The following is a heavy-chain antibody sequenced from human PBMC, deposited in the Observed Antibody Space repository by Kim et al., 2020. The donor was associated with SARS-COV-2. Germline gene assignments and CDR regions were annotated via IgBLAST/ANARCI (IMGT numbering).Heavy chain of an antibody. J-gene: IGHJ6*02. CDR3: ARERDILTGKYYYGMDV. V-gene: IGHV1-69*13. D-gene: IGHD3-9*01. CDR1: GGTFSSYA. Sequence: SVKVSCKASGGTFSSYAISWVRQAPGQGLEWMGGIIPIFVTANYAQKFQGRVPITAEESTSTAYMGLSSLKSEHTAVYYCARERDILTGKYYYGMDVWGHGTTVPDSS. CDR2: IIPIFVTA.